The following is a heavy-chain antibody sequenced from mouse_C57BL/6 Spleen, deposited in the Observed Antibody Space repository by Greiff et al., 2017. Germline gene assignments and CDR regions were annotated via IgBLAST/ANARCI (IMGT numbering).Heavy chain of an antibody. CDR2: FHPYNDDT. V-gene: IGHV1-47*01. J-gene: IGHJ1*03. CDR1: GYTFTTYS. Sequence: QVQLQQSGAELVKPGASVKMSCKASGYTFTTYSMEWMKQNHGKSLEWIGNFHPYNDDTKYNEKFKGKATLTVDKSSSTVYLELSRLTSDDSAVYCCARPYYYGSSWYFGVWGTGTTVTVSS. CDR3: ARPYYYGSSWYFGV. D-gene: IGHD1-1*01.